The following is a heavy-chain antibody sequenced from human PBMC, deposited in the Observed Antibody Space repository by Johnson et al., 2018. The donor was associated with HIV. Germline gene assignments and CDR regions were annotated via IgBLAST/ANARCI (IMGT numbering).Heavy chain of an antibody. V-gene: IGHV3-20*04. CDR1: GFTFDEYG. J-gene: IGHJ3*02. Sequence: MQLVESGGGVVRPGGSLRLSCAASGFTFDEYGMSWVRQAPGKGLEWVSGINWNGGSTIYADSVKGRFTLSRDNAKNSLYLQMNSLRSEATALYYCARDLGPSRWLARDAFDIWGQGTMVTVSS. D-gene: IGHD6-19*01. CDR2: INWNGGST. CDR3: ARDLGPSRWLARDAFDI.